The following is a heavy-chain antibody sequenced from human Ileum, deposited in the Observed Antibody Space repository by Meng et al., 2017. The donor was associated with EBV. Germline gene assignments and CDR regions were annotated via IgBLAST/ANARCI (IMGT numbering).Heavy chain of an antibody. D-gene: IGHD2-15*01. Sequence: VKVVGSGGVVVQTERSLRLSCVVSGLTFSKQIRHWIRQAPGEGLDWVAVISSENYTYYSDSVKGRFTITRDNSANTVYLQMDNLGPQDTALYFCTRQGQDLWGQGTLVTVSS. J-gene: IGHJ4*02. CDR2: ISSENYT. V-gene: IGHV3-30*03. CDR1: GLTFSKQI. CDR3: TRQGQDL.